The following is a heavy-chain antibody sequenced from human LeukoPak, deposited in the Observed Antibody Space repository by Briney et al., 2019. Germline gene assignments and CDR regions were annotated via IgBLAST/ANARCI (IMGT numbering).Heavy chain of an antibody. CDR1: GYTFTSYD. CDR3: AREWTVYYYDSSGPDTFDI. D-gene: IGHD3-22*01. Sequence: ASVKVSCKASGYTFTSYDINWVRQATGQGLEWMGWMNPNSGNTGYAQKFQGRVTMTRNTSISTAYMELSSLRSEDTAVYYCAREWTVYYYDSSGPDTFDIWGQGTMVTVSS. CDR2: MNPNSGNT. V-gene: IGHV1-8*01. J-gene: IGHJ3*02.